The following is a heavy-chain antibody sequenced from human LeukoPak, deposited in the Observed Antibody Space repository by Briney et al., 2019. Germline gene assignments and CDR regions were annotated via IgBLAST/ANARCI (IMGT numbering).Heavy chain of an antibody. CDR2: IYYSGST. V-gene: IGHV4-39*01. D-gene: IGHD6-6*01. Sequence: SETLSLTCTVSGGSISSSSYYWGWIRQPPGKGLEWIGSIYYSGSTYYNPSLKSRVTISVDTSKNQFSLKLSSVTAADTAVYYCARLRIAARLLDYWGQGTLVTVSS. J-gene: IGHJ4*02. CDR3: ARLRIAARLLDY. CDR1: GGSISSSSYY.